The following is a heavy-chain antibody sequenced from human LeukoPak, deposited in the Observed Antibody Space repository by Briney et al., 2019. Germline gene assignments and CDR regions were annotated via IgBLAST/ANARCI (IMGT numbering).Heavy chain of an antibody. CDR2: ISVSGGST. CDR3: AKGMYYFDY. V-gene: IGHV3-23*01. Sequence: GGSLRVSCAASGFTFSSYAMSWVRQAPGTGLEWVSAISVSGGSTYYADSVKGRFTISRDNSKITLYLQMNSLRAEDTAVYYCAKGMYYFDYWGQGTLVTVSS. CDR1: GFTFSSYA. J-gene: IGHJ4*02.